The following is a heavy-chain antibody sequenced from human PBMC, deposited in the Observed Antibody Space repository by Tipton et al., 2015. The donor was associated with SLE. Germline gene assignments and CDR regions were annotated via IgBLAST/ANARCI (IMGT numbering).Heavy chain of an antibody. CDR2: IYYSGST. Sequence: TLSLTCTVSGGSISSYYWSWIRQPPGKGLEWIGYIYYSGSTNYNPSLKSRVTISVDTSKNQFSLKLSSVPAADTAVYYCARGGTAMAYWYFDLWGRGTLVTVSS. D-gene: IGHD5-18*01. CDR3: ARGGTAMAYWYFDL. CDR1: GGSISSYY. J-gene: IGHJ2*01. V-gene: IGHV4-59*08.